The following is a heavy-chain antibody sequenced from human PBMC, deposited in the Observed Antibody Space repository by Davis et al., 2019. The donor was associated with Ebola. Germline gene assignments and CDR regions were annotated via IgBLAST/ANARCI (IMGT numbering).Heavy chain of an antibody. Sequence: GESLKISCAASGFTFSSYAMSWVRQAPGKGLEWVSAISGSGGSTYYADSVKGRFTISRDNSKNTLYLQMNSLRAEDTAVYYCAKLSGYCSGGSCYSEYFQHWGQGTLVTVSS. CDR2: ISGSGGST. CDR3: AKLSGYCSGGSCYSEYFQH. V-gene: IGHV3-23*01. CDR1: GFTFSSYA. J-gene: IGHJ1*01. D-gene: IGHD2-15*01.